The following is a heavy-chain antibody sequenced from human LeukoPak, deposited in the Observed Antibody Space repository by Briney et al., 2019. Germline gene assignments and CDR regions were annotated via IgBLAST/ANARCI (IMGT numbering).Heavy chain of an antibody. CDR2: INHSGST. Sequence: SETLSLTCAVYGGSFSGYYWSWIRQPPGKGLEWIGEINHSGSTNYNPSLKSRVTISVDTSKNQFSLKLTSVTAADTAVYYCARVAGPYYYDSSGPFDYWGQGSLVTVSS. D-gene: IGHD3-22*01. J-gene: IGHJ4*02. V-gene: IGHV4-34*01. CDR3: ARVAGPYYYDSSGPFDY. CDR1: GGSFSGYY.